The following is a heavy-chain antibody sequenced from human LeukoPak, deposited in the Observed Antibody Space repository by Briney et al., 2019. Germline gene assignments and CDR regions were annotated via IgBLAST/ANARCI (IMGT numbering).Heavy chain of an antibody. D-gene: IGHD5-24*01. CDR3: ATDQTLVPRDVDY. J-gene: IGHJ4*02. Sequence: SETLSLTCAVYGGSFSGYYWSWIRQPPGKGLEWIGEINHSGSTNYNPSLKSRVIISVDTSKNQFSLKLTSVSAADTAVYYCATDQTLVPRDVDYWGQGTRVTVSS. V-gene: IGHV4-34*01. CDR2: INHSGST. CDR1: GGSFSGYY.